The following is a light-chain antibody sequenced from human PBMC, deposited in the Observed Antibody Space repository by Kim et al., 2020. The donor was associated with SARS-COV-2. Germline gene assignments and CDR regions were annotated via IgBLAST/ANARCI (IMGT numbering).Light chain of an antibody. CDR1: SLRSYF. CDR3: NSRDSSGNHLV. CDR2: GKN. J-gene: IGLJ3*02. V-gene: IGLV3-19*01. Sequence: ALGQTVRITCQGYSLRSYFASWDQQKPGQAPVLVIYGKNNRPSGIPDRFSGSSSGNTASLTITGAQAEDEADCYCNSRDSSGNHLVFGGGTQLTVL.